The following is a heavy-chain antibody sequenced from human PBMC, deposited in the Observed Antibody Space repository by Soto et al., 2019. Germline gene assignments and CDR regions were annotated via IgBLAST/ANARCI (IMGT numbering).Heavy chain of an antibody. CDR2: SNDSGST. V-gene: IGHV4-34*01. Sequence: QVQLQQWGAGLLKPSETLSLTCAVYGGAFSGYYWNWIRQPPGKGLEWIGESNDSGSTNYNPSLKSRVTISVDTSKNQFSLSLTSVTAADTAVYYCARCGDYVGGWYFDLWGRGTLVTVSS. CDR3: ARCGDYVGGWYFDL. CDR1: GGAFSGYY. J-gene: IGHJ2*01. D-gene: IGHD4-17*01.